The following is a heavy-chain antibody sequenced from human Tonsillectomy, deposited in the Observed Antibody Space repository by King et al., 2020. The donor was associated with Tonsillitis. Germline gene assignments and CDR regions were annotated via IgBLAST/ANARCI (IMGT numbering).Heavy chain of an antibody. D-gene: IGHD4-23*01. CDR2: IYYSGST. CDR3: ASGGNPFDFFDY. J-gene: IGHJ4*02. Sequence: VQLQESGPGLVKPSETLSLTCSVSGGSIRSYYWSWIRQPPGKGLEWIGYIYYSGSTNYNPSLKSRVTISVDTSKNQFSLKLSSVTAADTAVYYCASGGNPFDFFDYWGQGTLVTVSS. V-gene: IGHV4-59*01. CDR1: GGSIRSYY.